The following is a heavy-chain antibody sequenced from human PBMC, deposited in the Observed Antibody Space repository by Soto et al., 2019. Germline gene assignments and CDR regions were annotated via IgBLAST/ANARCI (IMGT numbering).Heavy chain of an antibody. J-gene: IGHJ6*02. V-gene: IGHV3-23*01. CDR3: AKVRYSSGWFLRAQGMDV. Sequence: TGGSLRLSCAVSGFTFSSYAMGWVRKAPGKGLGRVSAISGSDGSTYYDDSVKGRFTISRDNSKDTLYLQMNSLIAEDTAVYYCAKVRYSSGWFLRAQGMDVWGQGTTVTVSS. D-gene: IGHD6-19*01. CDR1: GFTFSSYA. CDR2: ISGSDGST.